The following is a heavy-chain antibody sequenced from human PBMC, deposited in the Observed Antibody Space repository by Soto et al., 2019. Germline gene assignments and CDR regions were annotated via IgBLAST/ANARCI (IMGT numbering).Heavy chain of an antibody. J-gene: IGHJ6*02. Sequence: ESLKISRKGFGYNFSNYLIGWVRPIPGKSPERMGIIYPGDSDTRYSPSFQGQVTFSADRSISTAYLQWRSLKASDTAMYYCARLMAAAGTKYYYYYYGMDVWGQGTTVTVSS. D-gene: IGHD6-13*01. V-gene: IGHV5-51*01. CDR1: GYNFSNYL. CDR2: IYPGDSDT. CDR3: ARLMAAAGTKYYYYYYGMDV.